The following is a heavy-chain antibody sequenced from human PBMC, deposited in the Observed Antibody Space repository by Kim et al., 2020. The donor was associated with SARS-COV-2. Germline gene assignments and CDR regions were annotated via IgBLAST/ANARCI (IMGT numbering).Heavy chain of an antibody. Sequence: ASVKVSCKASGYTFTSYGISWVRQAPGQGLEWMGWISGYNAKTGYAQKFQDRVTLTTERSTSTAYMELRSLKSDDTAVYYCARGTFGSGNYYNDLDYWGQ. CDR2: ISGYNAKT. CDR3: ARGTFGSGNYYNDLDY. J-gene: IGHJ4*02. D-gene: IGHD3-10*01. V-gene: IGHV1-18*04. CDR1: GYTFTSYG.